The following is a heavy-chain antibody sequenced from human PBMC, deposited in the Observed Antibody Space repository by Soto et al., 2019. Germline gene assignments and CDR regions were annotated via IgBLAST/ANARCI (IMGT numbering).Heavy chain of an antibody. J-gene: IGHJ4*02. CDR1: GGTFNNYA. Sequence: QVQLVQSGAEVKKPGSSVKVSCKASGGTFNNYAVTWVRQDPGQGLEWMGGTIPISGTANYAQKFEGRVTITADTSTSTVYMELSRLRYEDTAVYYCASSYGTSWYGDYWGQGTLVTVSS. V-gene: IGHV1-69*06. CDR2: TIPISGTA. CDR3: ASSYGTSWYGDY. D-gene: IGHD6-13*01.